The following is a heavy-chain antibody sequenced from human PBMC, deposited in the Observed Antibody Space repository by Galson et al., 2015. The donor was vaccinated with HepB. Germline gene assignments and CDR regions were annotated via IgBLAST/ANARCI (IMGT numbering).Heavy chain of an antibody. CDR3: ARADEMATALIPYYFDY. D-gene: IGHD5-24*01. J-gene: IGHJ4*02. CDR1: GGTFSSYA. CDR2: IIPIFGTA. V-gene: IGHV1-69*06. Sequence: SVKVSCKASGGTFSSYAISWVRQAPGQGLEWMGGIIPIFGTANYAQKFQGRVTITADKSTSTAYMELSSLRSEDTAVYYCARADEMATALIPYYFDYWGQGTLVTVSS.